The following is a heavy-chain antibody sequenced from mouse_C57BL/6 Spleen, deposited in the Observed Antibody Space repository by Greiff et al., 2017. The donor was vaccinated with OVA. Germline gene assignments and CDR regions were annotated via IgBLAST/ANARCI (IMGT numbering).Heavy chain of an antibody. D-gene: IGHD2-1*01. CDR3: AKNGNYEAFDY. CDR1: GFTFTDYY. V-gene: IGHV7-3*01. CDR2: IRNNAHGYTT. Sequence: EVQLVESGGGLVQPGGSLSLSCAASGFTFTDYYMSWVRQPPGKALEWLGFIRNNAHGYTTEYSAAVKGRFTIYRDNSQSILYLQLNALRTEDSATYYCAKNGNYEAFDYWGQGTTLTVSS. J-gene: IGHJ2*01.